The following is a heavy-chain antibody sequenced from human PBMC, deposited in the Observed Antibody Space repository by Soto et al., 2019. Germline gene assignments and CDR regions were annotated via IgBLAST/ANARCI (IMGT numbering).Heavy chain of an antibody. CDR3: ARDSTVTTTLFDV. Sequence: QVQLQESGPGMVKPSQTLSLSCTVSGGSISSGGNYWSWIRQHPGKGLEWIGYIYYSGSTYYNPSLKSRFTISVDTSKNQFSLKLSSVTAADTAVYYCARDSTVTTTLFDVWGQGTTVIVPS. J-gene: IGHJ6*02. CDR2: IYYSGST. CDR1: GGSISSGGNY. V-gene: IGHV4-31*03. D-gene: IGHD4-17*01.